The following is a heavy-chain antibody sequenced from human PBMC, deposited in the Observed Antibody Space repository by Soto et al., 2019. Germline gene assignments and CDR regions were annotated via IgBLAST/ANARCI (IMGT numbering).Heavy chain of an antibody. CDR2: ISAYNGNT. Sequence: GASVKVSCKASGYTFTSYGISWVRQAPGQGLEWMGWISAYNGNTNYAQKLQGRVTMTTDTSTSTAYMELRSLRSDDTAVYYCARDRSIEYYYDSSGYRGVFDYWGQGTLVTVSS. D-gene: IGHD3-22*01. CDR3: ARDRSIEYYYDSSGYRGVFDY. J-gene: IGHJ4*02. V-gene: IGHV1-18*01. CDR1: GYTFTSYG.